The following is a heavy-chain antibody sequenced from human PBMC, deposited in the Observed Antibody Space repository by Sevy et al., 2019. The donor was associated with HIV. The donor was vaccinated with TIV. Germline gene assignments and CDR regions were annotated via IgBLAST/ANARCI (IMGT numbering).Heavy chain of an antibody. J-gene: IGHJ6*02. V-gene: IGHV3-15*07. CDR2: MKSKTDGGTT. CDR1: GFTLSNAW. CDR3: SRRLVVYTSGRFSPNYYYGMDV. Sequence: GGSLRLSCAASGFTLSNAWMNWVHQAPGKGLEWVGRMKSKTDGGTTDYGAPMKGRFIISRNDSKNTLHLQMNSLKTEDTAVYYCSRRLVVYTSGRFSPNYYYGMDVWGQGTTVTVSS. D-gene: IGHD6-19*01.